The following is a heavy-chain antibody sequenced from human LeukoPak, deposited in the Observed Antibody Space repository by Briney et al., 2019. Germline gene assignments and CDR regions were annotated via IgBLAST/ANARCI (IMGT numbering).Heavy chain of an antibody. D-gene: IGHD6-19*01. CDR3: ARRNSGWYLFDY. CDR2: TYYSGST. J-gene: IGHJ4*02. V-gene: IGHV4-39*01. Sequence: SETLSLTCTVSGGSISSSSYYWGWIRQPPGKGLEWIGSTYYSGSTYYNPSLKSRVTISVDTSKNQFSLKLSSVTAADTAVYYCARRNSGWYLFDYWGQGTLVTVSS. CDR1: GGSISSSSYY.